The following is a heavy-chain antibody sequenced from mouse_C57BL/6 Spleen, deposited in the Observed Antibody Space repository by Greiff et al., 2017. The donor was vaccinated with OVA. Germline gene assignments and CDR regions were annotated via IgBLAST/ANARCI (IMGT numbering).Heavy chain of an antibody. J-gene: IGHJ2*01. V-gene: IGHV1-50*01. CDR3: ARENACGSSPYFDD. CDR1: GYTFTSYW. Sequence: QVQLQQPGAELVKPGASVKLSCKASGYTFTSYWMHWVKQRPGQGLEWIGEIYPCGGNTNYNEKFKGKATVTVDTSSSTAYMQLSSLTSEDSAVYYCARENACGSSPYFDDWGKGTTLTVSS. D-gene: IGHD1-1*01. CDR2: IYPCGGNT.